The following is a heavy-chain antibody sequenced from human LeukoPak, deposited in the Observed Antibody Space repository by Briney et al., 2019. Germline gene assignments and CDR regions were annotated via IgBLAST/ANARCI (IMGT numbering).Heavy chain of an antibody. Sequence: SETLSLTCAVYGGSFSGYYWSWIRQPPGKGLEWIGEINHSGSTNYNPSLKSRVTISVDTSKNQFSLKLSSVTAADTAVYYCAREGSSTRFDYWGQGTLVTVSS. CDR1: GGSFSGYY. J-gene: IGHJ4*02. V-gene: IGHV4-34*01. CDR2: INHSGST. D-gene: IGHD6-13*01. CDR3: AREGSSTRFDY.